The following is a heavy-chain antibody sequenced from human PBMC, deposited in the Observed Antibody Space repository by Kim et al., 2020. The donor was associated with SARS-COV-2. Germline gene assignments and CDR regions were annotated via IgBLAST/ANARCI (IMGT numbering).Heavy chain of an antibody. Sequence: SETLSLTCAVSGGSISSGGYSWSWIRQPPGKGLEWIGYIYHSGSTYYNPSLKSRVTISVDRSKNQFSLKLSSVTAADTAVYYCARDRGFLDYWGQGTLVTVSS. D-gene: IGHD6-25*01. CDR3: ARDRGFLDY. J-gene: IGHJ4*02. CDR2: IYHSGST. V-gene: IGHV4-30-2*01. CDR1: GGSISSGGYS.